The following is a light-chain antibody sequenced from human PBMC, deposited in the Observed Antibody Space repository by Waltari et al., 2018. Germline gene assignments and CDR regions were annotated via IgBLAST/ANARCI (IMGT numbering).Light chain of an antibody. CDR1: QSVSRS. CDR3: QHYVSLPAT. Sequence: EIVLTQSPGSLSSSPGERVTLSCRASQSVSRSLAWYQQKPGQAPRLLIFGASNRATGIPDRFLGSGSGTDFSLTISRLEPEEFAVYYCQHYVSLPATFGQGTKVEIK. CDR2: GAS. V-gene: IGKV3-20*01. J-gene: IGKJ1*01.